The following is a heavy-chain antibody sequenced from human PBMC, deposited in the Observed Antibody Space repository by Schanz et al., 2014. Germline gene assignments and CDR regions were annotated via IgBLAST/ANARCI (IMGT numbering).Heavy chain of an antibody. V-gene: IGHV3-48*01. J-gene: IGHJ3*02. CDR3: AKSDAFDI. Sequence: EVQLVESGGGLIQPGGSLRLSCAASGFGFSSYSMNWVRQAPGKGLEWVSYVSRSTPDIYYADSVKGRFTVSRDNAENALYLQMNSLRAEDTAVYYCAKSDAFDIWGQGTLVTVSS. CDR1: GFGFSSYS. CDR2: VSRSTPDI.